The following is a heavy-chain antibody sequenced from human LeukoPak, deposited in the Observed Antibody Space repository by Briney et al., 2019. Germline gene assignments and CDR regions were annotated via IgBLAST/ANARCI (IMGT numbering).Heavy chain of an antibody. J-gene: IGHJ4*02. CDR3: ARHGYDVLSGLFDY. V-gene: IGHV4-39*01. CDR1: GGSISTNNYY. D-gene: IGHD3-3*01. Sequence: TPSETLSLTCTVSGGSISTNNYYWGWIRQPPGKGLEWIGSIFYRGNTYYNPSLKSRVTISIDTSKEQFSLKLTSVTAADTAIFYCARHGYDVLSGLFDYWGQGSLVTVSS. CDR2: IFYRGNT.